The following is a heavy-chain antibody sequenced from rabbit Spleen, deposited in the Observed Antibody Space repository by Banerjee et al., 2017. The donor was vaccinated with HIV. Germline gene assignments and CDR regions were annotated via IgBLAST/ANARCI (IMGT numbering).Heavy chain of an antibody. CDR3: AIDLTGVIGWNFRL. Sequence: QEELEESGGGLVQPAGSLTLTCKASGFSFSDRDVMCWVRQAPGKGLEWIACINPISGGAFYGTLSKGRFAISGASWTTVSLQMTSLTAADTATYFCAIDLTGVIGWNFRLWGQGTLVTVS. J-gene: IGHJ4*01. D-gene: IGHD1-1*01. V-gene: IGHV1S45*01. CDR1: GFSFSDRDV. CDR2: INPISGGA.